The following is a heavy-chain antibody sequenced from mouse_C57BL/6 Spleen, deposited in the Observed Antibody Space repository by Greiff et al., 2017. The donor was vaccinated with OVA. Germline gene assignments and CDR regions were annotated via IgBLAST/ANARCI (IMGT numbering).Heavy chain of an antibody. CDR3: ARLRRGGDYYAMDY. CDR2: IWTGGGT. V-gene: IGHV2-9-1*01. D-gene: IGHD2-12*01. CDR1: GFSLTSYA. J-gene: IGHJ4*01. Sequence: VKLMESGPGLVAPSQSLSITCTVSGFSLTSYAISWVRQPPGKGLEWLGVIWTGGGTNYNSALKSRLSISKDNSKSQVFLKMNSLQTDDTARYYCARLRRGGDYYAMDYWGQGTSVTVSS.